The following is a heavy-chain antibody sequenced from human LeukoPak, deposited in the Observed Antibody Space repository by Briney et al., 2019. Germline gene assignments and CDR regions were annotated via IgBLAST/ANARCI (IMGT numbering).Heavy chain of an antibody. D-gene: IGHD3-9*01. CDR1: GGSISSGGYS. J-gene: IGHJ4*02. V-gene: IGHV4-30-2*05. Sequence: SQTLSLTCAVSGGSISSGGYSWSCIRQPPGKGLEWNGYIYYSGSTYYNPSLKSRVTISVDTSKNQCSLKLSSVTAADTAVYYCARERESNLTGYYPSYFDYWGQGTLVTVSS. CDR3: ARERESNLTGYYPSYFDY. CDR2: IYYSGST.